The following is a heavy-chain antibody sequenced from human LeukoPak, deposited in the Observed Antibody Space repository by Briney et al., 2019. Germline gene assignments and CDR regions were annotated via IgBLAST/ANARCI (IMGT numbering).Heavy chain of an antibody. CDR3: ARGGGVAAAGLYYYYYMDV. V-gene: IGHV4-59*01. D-gene: IGHD6-13*01. CDR2: MYYRGNT. J-gene: IGHJ6*03. Sequence: PSETLSLTCTVSGGSISSYYWSWIRQPPGKGLEWIGYMYYRGNTNYDPSLKSRVTISIDTPNNQFSPKLSSVTAADTAVYYCARGGGVAAAGLYYYYYMDVWGKGTTVTISS. CDR1: GGSISSYY.